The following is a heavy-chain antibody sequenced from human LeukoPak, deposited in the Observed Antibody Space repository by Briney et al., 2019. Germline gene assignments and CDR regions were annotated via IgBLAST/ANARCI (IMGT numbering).Heavy chain of an antibody. CDR3: AKDPGRSNYFFDY. CDR2: ISGSGGST. D-gene: IGHD4-11*01. J-gene: IGHJ4*02. V-gene: IGHV3-23*01. CDR1: GFTFSSYA. Sequence: GGSLRLSCAASGFTFSSYAMSWVRQAPGQGLEWVSAISGSGGSTYYADSVKGRFTISRDNSKNTLYLQMNSLRAEDTAVYYCAKDPGRSNYFFDYWGQGTLVTVSS.